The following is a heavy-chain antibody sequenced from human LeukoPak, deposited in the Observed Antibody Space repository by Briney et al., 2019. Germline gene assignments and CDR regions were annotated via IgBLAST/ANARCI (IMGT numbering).Heavy chain of an antibody. J-gene: IGHJ6*03. CDR2: IYYSGST. V-gene: IGHV4-39*02. CDR3: ARDAPYCSGGSCYRYYYYMDV. Sequence: SETLSLTCTVSGGSISSSSYYWGWIRQPPGKGLEWIGSIYYSGSTYYNPSLKSRVTISVDTSKNQFSLKLSSVTAADTAVYYCARDAPYCSGGSCYRYYYYMDVWGKGTTVTVSS. CDR1: GGSISSSSYY. D-gene: IGHD2-15*01.